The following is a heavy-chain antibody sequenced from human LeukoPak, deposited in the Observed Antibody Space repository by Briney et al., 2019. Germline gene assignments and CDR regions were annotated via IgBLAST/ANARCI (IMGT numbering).Heavy chain of an antibody. CDR2: INHSGST. J-gene: IGHJ3*02. V-gene: IGHV4-34*01. Sequence: SETLSLTCAVYGGSFSGYYWSWIRQPPGKGLEWIGEINHSGSTNYNPSLKGRVTISVDTSKNQFSLKLSSVTAADTAVYYCARGAVDGAFDIWGQGTMVTVSS. CDR3: ARGAVDGAFDI. D-gene: IGHD4-23*01. CDR1: GGSFSGYY.